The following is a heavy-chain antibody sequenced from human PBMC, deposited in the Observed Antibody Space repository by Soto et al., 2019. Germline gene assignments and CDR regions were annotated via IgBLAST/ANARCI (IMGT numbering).Heavy chain of an antibody. CDR1: GGSISSSNYY. V-gene: IGHV4-39*07. J-gene: IGHJ4*02. Sequence: PSETLSLTCTVSGGSISSSNYYWGWIRQSPGKGLESIGNIYYSGDTNYNPSLKSRVTISVDTSKNQFSLKLNSVTAADTAVYYCARDLEGRFDYWGREPWSPSPQ. CDR3: ARDLEGRFDY. CDR2: IYYSGDT.